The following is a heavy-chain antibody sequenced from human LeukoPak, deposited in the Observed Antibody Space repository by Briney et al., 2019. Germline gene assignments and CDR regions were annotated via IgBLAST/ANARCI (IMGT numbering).Heavy chain of an antibody. CDR3: ATVVSQYYYDSSGYYPPDY. CDR1: GYTFTSYG. CDR2: ISAYNGNT. D-gene: IGHD3-22*01. Sequence: ASVKVSCKASGYTFTSYGISWVRQAPGQGLEWMGWISAYNGNTNYAQKLQGRVTMTEDTSTDTAYMELSSLRSEDTAVYYCATVVSQYYYDSSGYYPPDYWGQGTLVTVSS. V-gene: IGHV1-18*01. J-gene: IGHJ4*02.